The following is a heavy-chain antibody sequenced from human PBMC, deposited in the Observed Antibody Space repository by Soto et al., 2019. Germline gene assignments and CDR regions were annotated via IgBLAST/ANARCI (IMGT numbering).Heavy chain of an antibody. D-gene: IGHD1-26*01. V-gene: IGHV1-46*01. CDR1: EFTCTRHP. CDR3: VKDSSWTYLRWSFDY. Sequence: ASVTVSYNPCEFTCTRHPMPRMRQAPRRGVEWMGIINLSNDNTSYAQKLQGRCSMIRATSAITVYMELSSLRSDDTASYHCVKDSSWTYLRWSFDYWGQGTLVTVSS. J-gene: IGHJ4*02. CDR2: INLSNDNT.